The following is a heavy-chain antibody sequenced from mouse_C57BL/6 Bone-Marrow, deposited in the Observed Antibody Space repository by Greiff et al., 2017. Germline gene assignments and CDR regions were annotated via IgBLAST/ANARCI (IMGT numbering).Heavy chain of an antibody. V-gene: IGHV14-3*01. J-gene: IGHJ4*01. Sequence: EVQLQQSVAELVRPGASVTLSCTASGFNFKNTDMHWVKQRPVHGLEWIGRIDPATGNTKYAPKFKGKATLTADTSSSTAYLQLRSLTSEDSAIYYCARYIYYYGGAFAYWGQGTSVTVSS. CDR3: ARYIYYYGGAFAY. CDR1: GFNFKNTD. CDR2: IDPATGNT. D-gene: IGHD1-1*01.